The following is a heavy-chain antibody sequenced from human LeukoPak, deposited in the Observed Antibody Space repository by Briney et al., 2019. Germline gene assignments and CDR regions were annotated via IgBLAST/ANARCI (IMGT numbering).Heavy chain of an antibody. CDR1: GFTFSSYG. CDR2: IWYDGSNK. D-gene: IGHD4-4*01. V-gene: IGHV3-33*01. Sequence: GGSLRLSCAASGFTFSSYGTHWDRQAPGKGLGWVAVIWYDGSNKYYADSVKGRFTISRDNSKNTLYLQMNSLRAEDTAVYYCAREGYSNYFDYWGQGTLVTVSS. CDR3: AREGYSNYFDY. J-gene: IGHJ4*02.